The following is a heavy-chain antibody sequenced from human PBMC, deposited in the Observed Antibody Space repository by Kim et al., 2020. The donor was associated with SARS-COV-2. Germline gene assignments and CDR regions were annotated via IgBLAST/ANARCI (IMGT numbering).Heavy chain of an antibody. J-gene: IGHJ5*02. CDR1: GFTFDDYG. Sequence: GGSLRLSCAASGFTFDDYGMSWVRQAPGKGLEWVSGINWNGGSTGYADSVKGRFTISRDNAKNSLYLQMNSLRAEDTALYHCAKELGIGWFDPWGQGTLVTVSS. CDR2: INWNGGST. D-gene: IGHD7-27*01. CDR3: AKELGIGWFDP. V-gene: IGHV3-20*01.